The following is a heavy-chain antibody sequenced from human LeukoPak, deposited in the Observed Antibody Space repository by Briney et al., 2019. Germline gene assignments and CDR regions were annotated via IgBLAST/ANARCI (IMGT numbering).Heavy chain of an antibody. CDR3: ARDLDGTPIDP. CDR1: GGTFSSYA. V-gene: IGHV1-69*04. D-gene: IGHD3/OR15-3a*01. Sequence: SVKVSCKASGGTFSSYAISWVRQAPGQGLEWMGRIIPILGIANYAQKFQGRVTITADKSTSTAYMELSSLRSEDTAVYYCARDLDGTPIDPWGQGTLVTVSS. J-gene: IGHJ5*02. CDR2: IIPILGIA.